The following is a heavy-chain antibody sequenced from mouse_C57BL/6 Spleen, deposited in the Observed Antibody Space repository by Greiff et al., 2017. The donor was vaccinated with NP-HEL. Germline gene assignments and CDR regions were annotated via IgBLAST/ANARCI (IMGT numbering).Heavy chain of an antibody. V-gene: IGHV5-9-1*02. CDR3: TREDYYGSRTWFAY. CDR1: GFTFSSYA. CDR2: ISSGGDYI. Sequence: EVKVVESGEGLVKPGGSLKLSCAASGFTFSSYAMSWVRQTPEKRLEWVAYISSGGDYIYYADTVKGRFTISRDNARNTLYLQMSSLKSEDTAMYYCTREDYYGSRTWFAYWGQGTLVTVSA. D-gene: IGHD1-1*01. J-gene: IGHJ3*01.